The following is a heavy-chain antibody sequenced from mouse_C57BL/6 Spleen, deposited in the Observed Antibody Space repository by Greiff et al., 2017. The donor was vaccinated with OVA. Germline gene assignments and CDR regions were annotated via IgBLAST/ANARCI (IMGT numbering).Heavy chain of an antibody. Sequence: QVQLQQPGAELVRPGSSVKLSCKASGYTFTSYWMHWVKQRPIQGLEWIGNIDPSDSETHYNQKFKDKATLTVDKSSSTAYMHLSSLTSEDSAVYYCARYYGSSSYYFDYWGQGTTLTVSS. J-gene: IGHJ2*01. CDR2: IDPSDSET. CDR1: GYTFTSYW. D-gene: IGHD1-1*01. V-gene: IGHV1-52*01. CDR3: ARYYGSSSYYFDY.